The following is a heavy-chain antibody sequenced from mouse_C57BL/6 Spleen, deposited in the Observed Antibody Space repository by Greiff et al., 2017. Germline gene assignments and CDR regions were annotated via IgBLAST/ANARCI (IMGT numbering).Heavy chain of an antibody. J-gene: IGHJ2*01. D-gene: IGHD1-1*01. CDR3: ARNYYGRTDCDY. CDR1: GFTFSDYG. V-gene: IGHV5-17*01. Sequence: EVQLVESGGGLVKPGGSLKLSCAASGFTFSDYGMHWVRQAPEKGLEWVAYISSGSSTIYYADTVKGRFTISRDNAKNTLFLQMTSLRSEDTAMYYCARNYYGRTDCDYWGQGTTLTVSS. CDR2: ISSGSSTI.